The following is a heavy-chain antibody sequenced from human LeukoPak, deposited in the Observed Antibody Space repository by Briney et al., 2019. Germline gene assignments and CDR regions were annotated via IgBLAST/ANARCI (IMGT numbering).Heavy chain of an antibody. Sequence: SETLSLTCSVSGGSISSSNYYRGWIRQPPGKGLEWIGSISYSGSAFYNPSLQTRVTISVDTSKNQFSLKLSSVTAADTAVYYCARGLPPHYHYAWGNYPNDGFDIWGQGTMVTVSS. V-gene: IGHV4-39*07. CDR2: ISYSGSA. CDR1: GGSISSSNYY. CDR3: ARGLPPHYHYAWGNYPNDGFDI. D-gene: IGHD3-16*02. J-gene: IGHJ3*02.